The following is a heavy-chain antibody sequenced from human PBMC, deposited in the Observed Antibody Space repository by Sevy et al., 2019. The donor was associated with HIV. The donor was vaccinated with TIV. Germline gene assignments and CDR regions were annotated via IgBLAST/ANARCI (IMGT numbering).Heavy chain of an antibody. J-gene: IGHJ4*02. CDR3: ARDRAYSAVDY. V-gene: IGHV3-7*01. Sequence: GGSLRLSCVASGFTFSDSWMIWVRQAPRKGLERIAFINEDGGRLGYVDSVRGRFTISRENIKNSLYLQMNNLRAEDTALYFCARDRAYSAVDYWGQGALVTVSS. D-gene: IGHD5-18*01. CDR1: GFTFSDSW. CDR2: INEDGGRL.